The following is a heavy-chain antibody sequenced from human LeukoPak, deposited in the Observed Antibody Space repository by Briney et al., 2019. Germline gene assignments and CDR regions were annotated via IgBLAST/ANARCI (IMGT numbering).Heavy chain of an antibody. D-gene: IGHD3-16*01. CDR2: IYYSGST. CDR3: ASKFSLMIAAPV. V-gene: IGHV4-39*07. Sequence: SETLSLTCTVSGGSISSSSYYWGWIRQPPGKGLEWIGSIYYSGSTYYNPSLKSRVTISVDTSKNQFSLKLSSVTAADTAVYYCASKFSLMIAAPVWGRGTLVTVSS. CDR1: GGSISSSSYY. J-gene: IGHJ4*02.